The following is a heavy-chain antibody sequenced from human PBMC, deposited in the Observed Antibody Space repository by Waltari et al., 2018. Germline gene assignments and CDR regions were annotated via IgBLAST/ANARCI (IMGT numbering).Heavy chain of an antibody. J-gene: IGHJ4*02. Sequence: QVQLQESGPDRVKPSETLSLICNVSGASSTTYYWRWMRESPGKRLEWVGYVYYTGADKYNPSFGRRVTMSVDTSKSQFSLKLTSVTAADTAVYYCARDPAGDYGYWGQGTLVTVSA. D-gene: IGHD4-17*01. CDR2: VYYTGAD. V-gene: IGHV4-59*13. CDR1: GASSTTYY. CDR3: ARDPAGDYGY.